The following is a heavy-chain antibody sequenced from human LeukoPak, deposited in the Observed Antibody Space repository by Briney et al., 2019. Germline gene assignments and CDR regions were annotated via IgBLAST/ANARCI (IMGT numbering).Heavy chain of an antibody. V-gene: IGHV4-61*01. CDR3: ATGGSGSYPRHNFDY. CDR2: IYYSGST. CDR1: GGSVSSGSYN. D-gene: IGHD3-10*01. J-gene: IGHJ4*02. Sequence: SETLSLTCTVSGGSVSSGSYNWTWIRQPPGKDLEWIGYIYYSGSTNYNPSLKSRVTISVDTSKNQFSLKLSSVTAADTAVYYCATGGSGSYPRHNFDYWGQGTLVTVSS.